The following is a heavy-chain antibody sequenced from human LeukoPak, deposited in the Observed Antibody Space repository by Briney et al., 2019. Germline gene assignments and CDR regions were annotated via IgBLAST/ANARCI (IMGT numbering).Heavy chain of an antibody. J-gene: IGHJ4*02. CDR1: GGSISSGNYY. V-gene: IGHV4-31*03. Sequence: SETLSLTCTVSGGSISSGNYYWTWIRQHPGKGLEWIEYIYYSGTTFYNPSLQSRHTISIDQSKNQFSLKLTSVPAPDLAVYYCARAVYYGSSADSYSGQGTLVTV. CDR2: IYYSGTT. D-gene: IGHD3-22*01. CDR3: ARAVYYGSSADSY.